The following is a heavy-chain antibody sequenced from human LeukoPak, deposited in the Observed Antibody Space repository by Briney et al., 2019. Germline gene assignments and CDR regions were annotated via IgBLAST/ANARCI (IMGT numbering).Heavy chain of an antibody. CDR3: ATVAVIRGVTYFDY. J-gene: IGHJ4*02. V-gene: IGHV4-59*01. CDR1: GGSISSYY. CDR2: LFYSGST. D-gene: IGHD3-10*01. Sequence: SSETLSLTCTVSGGSISSYYWSWIRQPPGKGLEWIAYLFYSGSTDYNPSLESRVTISVDTFKNQFSLKLRSVTAADTAVYYCATVAVIRGVTYFDYWGQGTLVTVSS.